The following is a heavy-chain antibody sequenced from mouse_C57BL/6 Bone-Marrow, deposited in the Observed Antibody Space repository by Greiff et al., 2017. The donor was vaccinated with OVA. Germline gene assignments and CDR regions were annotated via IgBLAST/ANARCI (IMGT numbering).Heavy chain of an antibody. CDR1: GYTFTSYG. V-gene: IGHV1-81*01. J-gene: IGHJ4*01. CDR2: IYPRSGNT. D-gene: IGHD3-2*02. CDR3: ARRLGTEDY. Sequence: VKLQQSGAELARPGASVKLSCKASGYTFTSYGISWVKQRTGQGLEWIGEIYPRSGNTYYNEKFKGKATLTADKSSSTAYMELRSLTSEDSAVYFCARRLGTEDYWGQGTSVTVSS.